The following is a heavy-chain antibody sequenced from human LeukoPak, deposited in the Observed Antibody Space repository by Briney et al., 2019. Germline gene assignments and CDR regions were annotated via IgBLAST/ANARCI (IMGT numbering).Heavy chain of an antibody. V-gene: IGHV4-39*01. J-gene: IGHJ4*02. Sequence: NSSETLSLTCTVSGYSISSSSYYWGWIRQPPGKGLKWIGSIYYSGSTYYNPSLKSRVTISVDTSKNQFSLKLSSVTAADTAVYYCSLSKTNPGYFDYWGQGTLVSVSS. D-gene: IGHD1-14*01. CDR3: SLSKTNPGYFDY. CDR1: GYSISSSSYY. CDR2: IYYSGST.